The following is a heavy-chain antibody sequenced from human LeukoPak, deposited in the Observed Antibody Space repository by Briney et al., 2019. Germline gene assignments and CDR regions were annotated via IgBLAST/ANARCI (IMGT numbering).Heavy chain of an antibody. D-gene: IGHD5-18*01. CDR3: ARGRRDTAMAIAYYYYYGMDV. J-gene: IGHJ6*02. CDR1: GGSFSSYY. CDR2: INHSGGT. Sequence: SETLSLTCAVYGGSFSSYYWTWIRQPPGKGLEWIGEINHSGGTNYNPSLKSRVTISVDTSKNQFSLKLSSVTAADTAVYYCARGRRDTAMAIAYYYYYGMDVWGQGTTVTVSS. V-gene: IGHV4-34*01.